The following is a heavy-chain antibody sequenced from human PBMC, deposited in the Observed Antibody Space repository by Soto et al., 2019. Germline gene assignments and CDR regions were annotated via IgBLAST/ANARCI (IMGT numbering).Heavy chain of an antibody. V-gene: IGHV3-23*01. CDR1: GFTFSSYA. Sequence: GGSLRLSCAASGFTFSSYAMSWVRQAPGKGLEWVSVISGSGGSTYYADSVKGRFTISRDNSKNTLYLQMNSLRAEDTAVYYCAKEHLNSNYYYYYGMDVWGQGTTVTVSS. D-gene: IGHD4-4*01. CDR2: ISGSGGST. J-gene: IGHJ6*02. CDR3: AKEHLNSNYYYYYGMDV.